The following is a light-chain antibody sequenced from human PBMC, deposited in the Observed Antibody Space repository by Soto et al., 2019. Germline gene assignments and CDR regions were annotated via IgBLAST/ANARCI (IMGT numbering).Light chain of an antibody. CDR1: SSNIGGNS. Sequence: QAVRTQPPSVSAAPRQKVTISCSGSSSNIGGNSVSWYQQLPGTAPKLLIYDDNKRPSGIPDRFSGSKSGTSATLGITGFQTGDEADYYCGSWDSSLSAYVFGTGTKVTVL. V-gene: IGLV1-51*01. CDR3: GSWDSSLSAYV. J-gene: IGLJ1*01. CDR2: DDN.